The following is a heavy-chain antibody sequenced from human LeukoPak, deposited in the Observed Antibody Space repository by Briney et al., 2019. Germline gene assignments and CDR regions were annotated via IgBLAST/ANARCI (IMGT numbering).Heavy chain of an antibody. J-gene: IGHJ4*02. CDR3: AKPKRGCSGCSCFSKLPPFDY. CDR1: GFTFSSYS. CDR2: ISSSSSYI. V-gene: IGHV3-21*01. D-gene: IGHD2-15*01. Sequence: GGSLRLSCAASGFTFSSYSMNWVRQAPGKGLEWVSSISSSSSYIYYADSVKGRFTISRDNAKNSLYLQMNSLRAEDTAVYYCAKPKRGCSGCSCFSKLPPFDYWGQGTLVTVSP.